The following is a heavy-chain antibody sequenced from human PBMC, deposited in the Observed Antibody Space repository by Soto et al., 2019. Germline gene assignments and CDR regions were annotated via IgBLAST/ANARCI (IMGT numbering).Heavy chain of an antibody. CDR2: IIPIFGTA. Sequence: SVKVSCKASGGTFSSYAISWVRQAPGQGLEWMGGIIPIFGTANYAQKFQGRVTITADESTSTAYMELSSLRSGDTAVYYCASGPYYDILTGYLAQGYWGQGTLVTVSS. D-gene: IGHD3-9*01. V-gene: IGHV1-69*13. CDR1: GGTFSSYA. CDR3: ASGPYYDILTGYLAQGY. J-gene: IGHJ4*02.